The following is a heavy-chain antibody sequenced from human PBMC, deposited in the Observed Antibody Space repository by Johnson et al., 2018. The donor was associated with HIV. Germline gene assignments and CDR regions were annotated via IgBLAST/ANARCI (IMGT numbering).Heavy chain of an antibody. J-gene: IGHJ3*02. CDR2: IWYDGSNK. CDR3: ARDRGGGSYHDAFDI. Sequence: QVQLVESGGGLVQPGGSLRLSCAASGFTVSTNYMSWVRPAPGKGLEWVAVIWYDGSNKYYADSVKGRFTISRENSKHTLYLQMNSLRAEDTAVYYCARDRGGGSYHDAFDIWGQGTMVTVSS. CDR1: GFTVSTNY. V-gene: IGHV3-33*08. D-gene: IGHD1-26*01.